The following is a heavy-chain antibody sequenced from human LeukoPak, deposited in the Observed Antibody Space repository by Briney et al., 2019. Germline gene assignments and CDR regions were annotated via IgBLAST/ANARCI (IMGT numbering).Heavy chain of an antibody. Sequence: GGCLRLSCAASGFSFSDYTMNWVRQAPGKGLEWVSVIYSGGRTYYADSVKGRFTISRDNSKNTLYLQMNSLRAEDTAVYYCASTPPFWSGLWYFDLWGRGTLVTVSS. CDR2: IYSGGRT. D-gene: IGHD3-3*01. J-gene: IGHJ2*01. CDR3: ASTPPFWSGLWYFDL. CDR1: GFSFSDYT. V-gene: IGHV3-66*01.